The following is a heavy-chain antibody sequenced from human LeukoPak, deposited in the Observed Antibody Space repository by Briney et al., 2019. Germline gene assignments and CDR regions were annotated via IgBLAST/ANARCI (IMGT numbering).Heavy chain of an antibody. V-gene: IGHV1-2*02. CDR2: INPNSGGT. CDR3: ARDPAAAGPIYYYYGMDV. D-gene: IGHD6-13*01. J-gene: IGHJ6*02. CDR1: GFRFSSYY. Sequence: GASVKVSCKASGFRFSSYYMHWVRQAPGQGLEWMGWINPNSGGTNYAQKFQGRVTMTRDTSISTAYMELSRLRSDDTAMYYCARDPAAAGPIYYYYGMDVWGQGTTVTVSS.